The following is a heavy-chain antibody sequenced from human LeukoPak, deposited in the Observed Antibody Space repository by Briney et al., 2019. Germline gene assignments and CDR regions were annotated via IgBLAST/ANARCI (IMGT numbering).Heavy chain of an antibody. CDR1: GGSFSGYY. J-gene: IGHJ5*02. D-gene: IGHD5-18*01. V-gene: IGHV4-34*01. CDR2: INHSGSS. Sequence: SETLSLTCAVYGGSFSGYYWSWIRHPPGEGREWIGEINHSGSSNYNPSLKSRVTISVDTYKNQFSLKLSSVTAADTAVYYCARSATLWALHWFDPWGQGTLVTVSS. CDR3: ARSATLWALHWFDP.